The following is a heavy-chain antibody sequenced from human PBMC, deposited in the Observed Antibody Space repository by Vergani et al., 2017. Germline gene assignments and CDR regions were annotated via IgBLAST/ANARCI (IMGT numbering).Heavy chain of an antibody. CDR3: ARSPRVMAYYFDS. CDR2: ISWNDNT. V-gene: IGHV2-5*01. D-gene: IGHD5-24*01. J-gene: IGHJ4*02. CDR1: GFSLTTTGLA. Sequence: QITLKESGPTLVKPTQSLTLTCTFSGFSLTTTGLAVGWIRQPPGKALEWLALISWNDNTHYSPSLETRLTISKDTSKNQVVLKISDVYPADSATYYGARSPRVMAYYFDSWGQGIQVAVSS.